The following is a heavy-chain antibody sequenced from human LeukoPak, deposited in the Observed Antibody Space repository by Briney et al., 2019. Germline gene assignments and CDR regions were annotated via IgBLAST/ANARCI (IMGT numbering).Heavy chain of an antibody. CDR1: GFTFSSYA. D-gene: IGHD3-3*01. Sequence: PGGSLRLSCAASGFTFSSYAMSWVRPAPGKGLEWVSAISGSGGSTYYADSVKGRFTISRDNSKNTLYLQMNSLRAEDTAVYYCAKGYYDFWSGYSPFDYWGQGTLVTVSS. V-gene: IGHV3-23*01. CDR3: AKGYYDFWSGYSPFDY. CDR2: ISGSGGST. J-gene: IGHJ4*02.